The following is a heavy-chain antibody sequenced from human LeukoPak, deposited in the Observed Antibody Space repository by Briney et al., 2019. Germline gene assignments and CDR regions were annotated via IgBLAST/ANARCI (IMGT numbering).Heavy chain of an antibody. Sequence: SVKVSCKASGGTFISYAISWVRQAPGQGLEWMGGIIPIFGTANYAQKFQGRATITADESTSTAYMELSSLRSEDTAVYYCARAAYCGGDCYRGTNYYYFDYWGQGTLVTVSS. D-gene: IGHD2-21*02. CDR2: IIPIFGTA. CDR3: ARAAYCGGDCYRGTNYYYFDY. CDR1: GGTFISYA. J-gene: IGHJ4*02. V-gene: IGHV1-69*13.